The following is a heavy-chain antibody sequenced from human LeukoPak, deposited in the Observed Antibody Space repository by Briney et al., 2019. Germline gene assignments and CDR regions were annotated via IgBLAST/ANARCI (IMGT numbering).Heavy chain of an antibody. J-gene: IGHJ5*02. V-gene: IGHV1-69*04. Sequence: SVKVSRKASGGTFSSYAIIWVRQAPGQGLEWMGRIIPILGIANYAQKFQGRVTITADKSTSTAYMELSSLRSEDTAVYYCARGGRGDWFDPWGQGTLVTVSS. D-gene: IGHD3-16*01. CDR3: ARGGRGDWFDP. CDR1: GGTFSSYA. CDR2: IIPILGIA.